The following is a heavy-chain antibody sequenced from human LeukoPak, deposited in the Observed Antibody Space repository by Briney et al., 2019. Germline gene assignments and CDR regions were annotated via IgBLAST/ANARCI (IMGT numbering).Heavy chain of an antibody. Sequence: SETLSLTCTVSGGSISSSSYHWGWIRQPPGKGLEWIGSIYYSGSTYYNPSLKSRVTISVDTSKNQFSLKLSSVTAADTAVYYCARTLEYCSGGSCYPTSYFQHWGQGTLVTVSS. V-gene: IGHV4-39*07. CDR2: IYYSGST. J-gene: IGHJ1*01. CDR1: GGSISSSSYH. CDR3: ARTLEYCSGGSCYPTSYFQH. D-gene: IGHD2-15*01.